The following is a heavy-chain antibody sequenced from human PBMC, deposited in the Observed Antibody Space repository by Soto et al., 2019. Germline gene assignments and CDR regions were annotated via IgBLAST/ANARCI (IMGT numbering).Heavy chain of an antibody. D-gene: IGHD6-13*01. CDR3: AREGAVAAARREFGP. J-gene: IGHJ5*02. V-gene: IGHV1-69*12. CDR1: GGTFSSYA. Sequence: QVQLVQSGAEVKKPGSSVKVSCKASGGTFSSYAISWVRQAPGQGLEWMGGIIPIFGTANYAQKFQGRVTIXXDXCXARAYRELSSLRSEDTAVYYCAREGAVAAARREFGPWGQGTLVTVAS. CDR2: IIPIFGTA.